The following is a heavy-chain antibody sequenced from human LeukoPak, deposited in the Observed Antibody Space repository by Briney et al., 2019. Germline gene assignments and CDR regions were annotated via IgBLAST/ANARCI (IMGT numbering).Heavy chain of an antibody. CDR2: ISSSSSHI. CDR1: GFTFSSYS. CDR3: AREMATIDDY. J-gene: IGHJ4*02. Sequence: GESLKISCAASGFTFSSYSMNWVRQAPGKGLEWASSISSSSSHIDYADSVKGRFTISRDNAKNSLYLQMNSLSAEDTAVYYCAREMATIDDYWGQGTLVTVSS. D-gene: IGHD5-24*01. V-gene: IGHV3-21*01.